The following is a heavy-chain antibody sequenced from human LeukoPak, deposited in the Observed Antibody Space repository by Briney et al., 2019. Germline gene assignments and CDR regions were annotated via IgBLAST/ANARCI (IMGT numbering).Heavy chain of an antibody. CDR1: GGSISSYY. Sequence: SETLSLICTVSGGSISSYYWSWIRQPPGKGLEWIGYIYYSGSTNYNPSLKSRVTISVDTSKNQFSLKLSSVTAADTAVYYCARVPGYDPPVWGQGTTVTVSS. CDR3: ARVPGYDPPV. CDR2: IYYSGST. J-gene: IGHJ6*02. V-gene: IGHV4-59*01. D-gene: IGHD5-12*01.